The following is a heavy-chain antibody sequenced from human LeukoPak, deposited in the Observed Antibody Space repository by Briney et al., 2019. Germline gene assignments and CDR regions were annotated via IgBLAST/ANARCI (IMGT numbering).Heavy chain of an antibody. CDR2: ISAYNGNT. CDR1: GYTFTSYG. Sequence: ASVKVSCKASGYTFTSYGISWVRQAPGQGLVWMGWISAYNGNTNYAQKLQGRVTMTTDTSTSTAYMELRSLRSDDTAVYYCAGMVRALHWFDPWGQGTLVTVSS. J-gene: IGHJ5*02. V-gene: IGHV1-18*04. CDR3: AGMVRALHWFDP. D-gene: IGHD3-10*01.